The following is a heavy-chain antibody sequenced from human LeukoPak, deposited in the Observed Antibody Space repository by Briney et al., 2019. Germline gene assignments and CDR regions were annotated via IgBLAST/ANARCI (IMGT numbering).Heavy chain of an antibody. CDR2: IKGDGSSI. Sequence: GGSLRLSCVASGFTFSNHWMHWVRQNPGKGLVWVSRIKGDGSSISHADSVRGRFTISRDNAKDTLYLQMNSLRAEDTAVYYCVRDDRSYGVDYWGQGTPVTVSS. CDR1: GFTFSNHW. V-gene: IGHV3-74*01. D-gene: IGHD4-17*01. J-gene: IGHJ4*02. CDR3: VRDDRSYGVDY.